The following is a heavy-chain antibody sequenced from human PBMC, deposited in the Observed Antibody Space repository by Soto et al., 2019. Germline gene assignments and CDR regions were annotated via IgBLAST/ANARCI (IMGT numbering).Heavy chain of an antibody. CDR1: GYSFTTFG. J-gene: IGHJ4*02. CDR2: ISKYNGNT. V-gene: IGHV1-18*01. Sequence: QVQLVQSGAELKTPGASVKVSCKASGYSFTTFGISWVRQAPGQGLEWMGWISKYNGNTNYAQKFQGRVTLTTDASTSTAYMELRSLTSDDTAVYYCGREYCRGGRCYHPDYWGQGTLVTVSS. CDR3: GREYCRGGRCYHPDY. D-gene: IGHD2-15*01.